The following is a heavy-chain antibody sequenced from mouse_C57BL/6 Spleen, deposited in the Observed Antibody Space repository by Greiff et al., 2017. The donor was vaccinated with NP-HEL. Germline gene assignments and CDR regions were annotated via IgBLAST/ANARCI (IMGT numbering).Heavy chain of an antibody. Sequence: EVQLVESGGGLVKPGGSLKLSCAASGFTFSSYAMSWVRRTPEKRLEWVATISDGGSYTYYPDNVKGRFTISRDNAKNNLYLQMSHLKSEDTAMYYCARIYYGNPYWYFDVWGTGTTVTVSS. CDR2: ISDGGSYT. V-gene: IGHV5-4*01. J-gene: IGHJ1*03. CDR3: ARIYYGNPYWYFDV. CDR1: GFTFSSYA. D-gene: IGHD2-1*01.